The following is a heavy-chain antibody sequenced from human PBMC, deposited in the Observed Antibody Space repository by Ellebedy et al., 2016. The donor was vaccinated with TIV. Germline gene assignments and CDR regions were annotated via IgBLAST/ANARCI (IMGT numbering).Heavy chain of an antibody. CDR1: QGSISSSNHY. D-gene: IGHD3-10*01. CDR3: ARHLLVDFYGSGNSPHWYFDL. J-gene: IGHJ2*01. Sequence: SETLSLXXSVSQGSISSSNHYWGWIRQPPGKGLEWIASIYYSGTTYYNSPLKSRVTISVDTSKNQFSLKLSSVTAADTAVYYCARHLLVDFYGSGNSPHWYFDLWGRGTLVPVSS. V-gene: IGHV4-39*01. CDR2: IYYSGTT.